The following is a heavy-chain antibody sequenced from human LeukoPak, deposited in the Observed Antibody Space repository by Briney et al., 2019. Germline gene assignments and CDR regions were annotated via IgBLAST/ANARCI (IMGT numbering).Heavy chain of an antibody. Sequence: TLSLTCTVSGGSISSGGYYWSWIRQHPGKGLEWIGYIYYSGSTYYNPSLKSRVTISVDTSKNQFSLKLSSVTAADTAVYYCARDSTVVSTREYYFDYWDQGTLVTVSS. CDR2: IYYSGST. V-gene: IGHV4-31*03. J-gene: IGHJ4*02. CDR3: ARDSTVVSTREYYFDY. D-gene: IGHD4-23*01. CDR1: GGSISSGGYY.